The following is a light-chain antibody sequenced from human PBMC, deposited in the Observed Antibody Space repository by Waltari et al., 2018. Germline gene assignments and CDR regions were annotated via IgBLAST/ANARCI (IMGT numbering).Light chain of an antibody. CDR3: QSYDNSLRVVM. Sequence: QSVLTQPPSVSGAPGPRVTIPCTGRDSNIGPTYELHWYQQLPGAAPKLLIYGTTNRPSGVPDRFSGSKSATSASLVITGLQAEDEADYYCQSYDNSLRVVMFGGGTKLTVL. V-gene: IGLV1-40*01. J-gene: IGLJ3*02. CDR1: DSNIGPTYE. CDR2: GTT.